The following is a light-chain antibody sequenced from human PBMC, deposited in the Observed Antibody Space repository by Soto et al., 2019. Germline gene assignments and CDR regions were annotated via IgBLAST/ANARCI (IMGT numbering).Light chain of an antibody. J-gene: IGKJ3*01. CDR1: QGIRNF. Sequence: DIQMTQSPTSLSASVGDRVTITCRASQGIRNFVAWYQQKPGQPPKLLIYAASTLQSGVPSRFSGSGSGTVFLRTINSLQPEDVAAYSCQKYSSVPVFGPGTKVEI. V-gene: IGKV1-27*01. CDR2: AAS. CDR3: QKYSSVPV.